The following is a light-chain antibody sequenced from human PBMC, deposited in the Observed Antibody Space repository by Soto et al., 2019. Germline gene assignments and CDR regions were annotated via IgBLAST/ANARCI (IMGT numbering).Light chain of an antibody. V-gene: IGKV3-20*01. CDR1: QSVSSRY. CDR3: QQYGSTPWT. CDR2: GAS. J-gene: IGKJ1*01. Sequence: TVLTQSPGTLSLSPGERATLSCRASQSVSSRYLAWYQQKPGQAPRLLIYGASSRPTGIPDRFSGSGSGSDFSGSGTDFTLTISRLEPKDFAVYYCQQYGSTPWTFGQGTKVEIK.